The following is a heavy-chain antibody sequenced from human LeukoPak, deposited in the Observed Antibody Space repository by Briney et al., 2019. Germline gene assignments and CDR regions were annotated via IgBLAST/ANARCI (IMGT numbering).Heavy chain of an antibody. CDR1: GYTFTGYY. J-gene: IGHJ4*02. V-gene: IGHV1-2*04. D-gene: IGHD6-13*01. CDR3: ARVEYSSSWYNFDY. CDR2: INPNSGGT. Sequence: ASVKVSCKASGYTFTGYYMHWVRQAPGQGLEWMGWINPNSGGTNYAQKFLGWVTMTRDTSISTAYMELSRLRSDDTAVYYCARVEYSSSWYNFDYWGQGTLVTVSS.